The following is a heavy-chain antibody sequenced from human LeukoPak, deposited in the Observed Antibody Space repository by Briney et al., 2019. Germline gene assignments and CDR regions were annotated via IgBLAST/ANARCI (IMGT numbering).Heavy chain of an antibody. V-gene: IGHV1-3*01. J-gene: IGHJ4*02. CDR1: GYTFTSYA. CDR2: VNAGNGNT. D-gene: IGHD3-16*01. Sequence: GASVKVSCKASGYTFTSYAMHWVRQAPGQRLEWMGWVNAGNGNTKYSQKFQGRVTITRDASASTAYMELSSLRSEDTAVYYCARALHDPGDPSFDYWGQGTLVTVSS. CDR3: ARALHDPGDPSFDY.